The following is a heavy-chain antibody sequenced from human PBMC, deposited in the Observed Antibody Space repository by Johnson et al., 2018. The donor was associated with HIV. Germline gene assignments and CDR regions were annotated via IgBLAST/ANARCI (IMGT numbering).Heavy chain of an antibody. CDR2: ISYDGNNK. CDR1: GFTFSSYA. CDR3: AKEGDSSGPIDAFDI. Sequence: QVQLVESGGGVVRPGGSLRLSCAASGFTFSSYAMHWVRQAPGKGMEWVAVISYDGNNKYYAQSVKGRFTISRDNSKNTLYLQMNSLRAEDTAVYYCAKEGDSSGPIDAFDIWGQGTLVTVSS. V-gene: IGHV3-30-3*01. D-gene: IGHD5-18*01. J-gene: IGHJ3*02.